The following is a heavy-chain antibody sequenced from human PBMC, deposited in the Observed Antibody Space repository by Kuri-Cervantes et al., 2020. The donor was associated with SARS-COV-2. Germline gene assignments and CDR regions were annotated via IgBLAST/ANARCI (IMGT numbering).Heavy chain of an antibody. Sequence: SETLSLTCTVSGSSISSYYWSWIRQPPGKGLEWIGYIYYSGSTNHDPSLKSRVTISVDTSKNQFTLKLSCLTAADTAMDYCARHGSSSSGWNFNWFDPWGQGTLVTVSS. CDR3: ARHGSSSSGWNFNWFDP. V-gene: IGHV4-59*08. CDR1: GSSISSYY. CDR2: IYYSGST. J-gene: IGHJ5*02. D-gene: IGHD6-19*01.